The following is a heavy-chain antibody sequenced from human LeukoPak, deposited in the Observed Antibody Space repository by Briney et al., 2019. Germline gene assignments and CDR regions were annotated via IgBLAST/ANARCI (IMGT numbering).Heavy chain of an antibody. V-gene: IGHV3-23*01. CDR1: GFTFSSYA. CDR3: ARDPEGRDGFY. CDR2: ISGSSGRT. Sequence: PGGSLRLSCAASGFTFSSYAMGWVRQAPGKGLEWVSAISGSSGRTYYADSVEGRFTISRDNSKNTLYLQMNSLRAEDTAVYYCARDPEGRDGFYWGQGTLVTVSS. D-gene: IGHD5-24*01. J-gene: IGHJ4*02.